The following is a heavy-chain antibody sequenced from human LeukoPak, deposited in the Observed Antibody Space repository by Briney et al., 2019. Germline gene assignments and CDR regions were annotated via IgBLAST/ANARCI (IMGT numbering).Heavy chain of an antibody. D-gene: IGHD4-17*01. CDR1: GFSFSSYV. CDR3: ARDIWTTVTTHAFDY. Sequence: GGSLRLSCAASGFSFSSYVMHWVRQAPGKGLEWVAMTSYAGNSKHYADSVKGRFTISRDNSKNTLYLQMNSLRAEDTAVYYCARDIWTTVTTHAFDYWGQGTLVTVSS. V-gene: IGHV3-30*04. CDR2: TSYAGNSK. J-gene: IGHJ4*02.